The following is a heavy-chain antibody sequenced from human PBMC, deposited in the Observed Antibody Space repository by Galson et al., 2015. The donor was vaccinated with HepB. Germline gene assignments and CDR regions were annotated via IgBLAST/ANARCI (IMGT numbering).Heavy chain of an antibody. V-gene: IGHV1-2*02. Sequence: SVKVSCKASGYTFTGYYMHWVRQAPGQGLEWMGWINPNSGGTNYARKFQGRVTMTRDTSISTAYMELSRLRSDDTAVYYCARDSGNGWHLGWFGAWGQGTLVTVSS. J-gene: IGHJ4*02. CDR1: GYTFTGYY. CDR2: INPNSGGT. CDR3: ARDSGNGWHLGWFGA. D-gene: IGHD3-10*01.